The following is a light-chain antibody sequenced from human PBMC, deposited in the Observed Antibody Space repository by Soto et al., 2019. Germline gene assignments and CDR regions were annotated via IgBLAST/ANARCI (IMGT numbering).Light chain of an antibody. V-gene: IGLV2-23*02. CDR1: SSDVGSYNL. Sequence: QSVLAQPASVSGSPGQSITISCTGTSSDVGSYNLVSWYQQHPGKAPKLMIYEVSKRLSGLSNRFSGSKSGNTPSLTISGLKAGEEADYYCCSYAGSRVVLGGGTQLTVL. CDR3: CSYAGSRVV. CDR2: EVS. J-gene: IGLJ2*01.